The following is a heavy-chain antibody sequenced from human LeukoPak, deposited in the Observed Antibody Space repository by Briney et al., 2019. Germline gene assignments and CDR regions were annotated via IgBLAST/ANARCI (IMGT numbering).Heavy chain of an antibody. D-gene: IGHD6-13*01. Sequence: ASVKVSCKASGYTFTSYDINWVRQATGQGLEWMGWMNPNSGNTGYAQKFQGRVTMTRNTSISTAYMELSRLRSDDTAVYYCARDLVGGAAAGYYYYYGMDVWGQGTTVTVSS. CDR1: GYTFTSYD. V-gene: IGHV1-8*01. CDR3: ARDLVGGAAAGYYYYYGMDV. CDR2: MNPNSGNT. J-gene: IGHJ6*02.